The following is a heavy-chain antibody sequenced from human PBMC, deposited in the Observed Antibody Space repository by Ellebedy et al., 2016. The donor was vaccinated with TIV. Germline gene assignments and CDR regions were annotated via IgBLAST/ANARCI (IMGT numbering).Heavy chain of an antibody. Sequence: ASVKVSXXASGYTFTSYGISWVRQAPGQGLEWMGWISAYNGNTNYAQKLQGRVTMTRDTSTSTVYMELSSLRSEDTAVYYCVLWFGELFDDYYFDYWGQGTLVTVSS. CDR2: ISAYNGNT. D-gene: IGHD3-10*01. CDR3: VLWFGELFDDYYFDY. V-gene: IGHV1-18*01. CDR1: GYTFTSYG. J-gene: IGHJ4*02.